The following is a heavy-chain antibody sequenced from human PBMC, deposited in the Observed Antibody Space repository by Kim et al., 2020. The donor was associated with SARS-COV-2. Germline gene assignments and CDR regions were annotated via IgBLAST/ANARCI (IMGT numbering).Heavy chain of an antibody. CDR2: MSGSGGST. Sequence: GGSLRLSCAASGFTFSSYAMSWVRQAPGKGLEWVSAMSGSGGSTYYADSVKGRFTISRDNSKNTLYLQMNSLRAEDTAVYYCAKGDRGSGYAVGGYWGQGTLVTVSS. J-gene: IGHJ4*02. CDR3: AKGDRGSGYAVGGY. V-gene: IGHV3-23*01. D-gene: IGHD3-22*01. CDR1: GFTFSSYA.